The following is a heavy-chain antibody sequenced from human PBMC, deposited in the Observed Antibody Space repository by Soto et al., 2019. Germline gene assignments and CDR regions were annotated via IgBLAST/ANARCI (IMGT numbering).Heavy chain of an antibody. CDR1: GITFSNYR. CDR3: TLPKFDSSGYVSDY. D-gene: IGHD3-22*01. V-gene: IGHV3-74*01. CDR2: IHSDGITT. J-gene: IGHJ4*02. Sequence: GGTLRLSSAAAGITFSNYRMVWVRQAPGKGLVWVSRIHSDGITTYYGDSVKGRFTISRDNAKSTVYLQMNSLGAEDTATYHCTLPKFDSSGYVSDYWGQGT.